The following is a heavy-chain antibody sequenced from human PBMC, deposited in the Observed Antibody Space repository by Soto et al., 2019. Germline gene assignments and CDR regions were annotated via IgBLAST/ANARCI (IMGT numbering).Heavy chain of an antibody. CDR3: AKDSYSGGYPDY. CDR2: ISGSGGST. D-gene: IGHD1-26*01. CDR1: GFTFSSYA. J-gene: IGHJ4*02. Sequence: FLRLSCAASGFTFSSYAMSWVRQAPGKGLEWVSTISGSGGSTYYADSVKGRFTISRDNSKNTLYLQMNSLRAEDTAVYYCAKDSYSGGYPDYWGQGTLVTVSS. V-gene: IGHV3-23*01.